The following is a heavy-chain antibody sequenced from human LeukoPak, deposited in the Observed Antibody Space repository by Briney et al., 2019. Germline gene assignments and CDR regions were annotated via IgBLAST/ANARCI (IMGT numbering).Heavy chain of an antibody. CDR2: INHSGST. D-gene: IGHD3-10*01. Sequence: SETLSLTCAVYGGSFSGYYWSWIRQPPGKGLEWIGEINHSGSTNYNPSLKSRVPISVDTSKNQFSLKLSSVAAADTAVYYCARDLAGSPLSTPYYYYYYGMDVWGQGTTVTVSS. CDR1: GGSFSGYY. CDR3: ARDLAGSPLSTPYYYYYYGMDV. V-gene: IGHV4-34*01. J-gene: IGHJ6*02.